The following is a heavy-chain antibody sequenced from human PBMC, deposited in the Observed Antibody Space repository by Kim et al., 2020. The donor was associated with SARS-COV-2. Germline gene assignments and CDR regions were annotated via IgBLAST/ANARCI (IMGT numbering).Heavy chain of an antibody. Sequence: ASVKVSCKASGYTFTSYAMHWVRQAPGQRLEWMGWINAGNGNTKYSQKFQVRVTITRDTSASTAYMELSSLRSEDTAVYYCAREGVTVATIWLYYYYGMDVWGQGTTVTVSS. V-gene: IGHV1-3*01. J-gene: IGHJ6*02. CDR1: GYTFTSYA. CDR3: AREGVTVATIWLYYYYGMDV. D-gene: IGHD4-17*01. CDR2: INAGNGNT.